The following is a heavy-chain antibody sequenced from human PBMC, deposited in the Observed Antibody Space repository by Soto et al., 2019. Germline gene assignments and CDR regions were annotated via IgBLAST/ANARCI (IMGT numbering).Heavy chain of an antibody. J-gene: IGHJ5*02. V-gene: IGHV3-23*01. CDR2: LSDSGGSI. D-gene: IGHD6-13*01. CDR3: AKVSSSWEAGFCDL. Sequence: EVQLLESGGGLVQPGGSLRLSCTASGFTFSRHAMTWVRQAPGKGLEWVSGLSDSGGSIYYADSVKGRFTISRDNSMNTLYLQMNTLRAEDTAIYCCAKVSSSWEAGFCDLWGQGTLVTVSS. CDR1: GFTFSRHA.